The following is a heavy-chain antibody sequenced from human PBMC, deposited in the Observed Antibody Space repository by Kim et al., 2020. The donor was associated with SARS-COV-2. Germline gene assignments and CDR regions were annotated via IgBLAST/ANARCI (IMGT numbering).Heavy chain of an antibody. CDR3: ATEGPGGIAAAEGSAPFDY. V-gene: IGHV1-24*01. CDR2: FDPEDGET. J-gene: IGHJ4*02. CDR1: GYTLTELS. D-gene: IGHD6-13*01. Sequence: ASVKVSCKVSGYTLTELSMHWVRQAPGKGLEWMGGFDPEDGETIYAQKFQGRVTMTEDTSTDTAYMELSSLRSEDTAVYYCATEGPGGIAAAEGSAPFDYWGQGTLVTVSS.